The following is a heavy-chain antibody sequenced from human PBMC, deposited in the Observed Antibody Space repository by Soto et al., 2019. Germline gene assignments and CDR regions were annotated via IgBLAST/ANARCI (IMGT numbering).Heavy chain of an antibody. Sequence: QAQLQQSGPGLVKPSQTLSLTCAISGDSVSSNSAAWTWIRQSPSRGLEWLGRTYYRSKWYSDYAVSVRSRITINADTTRNQFSLQVNSVTPEDTAVYYCARQGISWFDYWGQGALVTVSS. V-gene: IGHV6-1*01. J-gene: IGHJ4*02. CDR2: TYYRSKWYS. D-gene: IGHD6-13*01. CDR3: ARQGISWFDY. CDR1: GDSVSSNSAA.